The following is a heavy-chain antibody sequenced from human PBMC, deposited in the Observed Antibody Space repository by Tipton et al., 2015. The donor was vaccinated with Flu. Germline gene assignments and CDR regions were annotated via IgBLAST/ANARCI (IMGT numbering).Heavy chain of an antibody. J-gene: IGHJ6*02. CDR2: IIPILGTA. Sequence: QLVQSGAEVKKPGSSVKVSCKASGGTFSSYAISWVRQAPGQGLEWMGGIIPILGTANYAQKFQGRVTITADESTSTAYMELSSLRSEDTAVYYCATDYCSGGSCYSRGMDVWGQGTTVTVSS. CDR1: GGTFSSYA. V-gene: IGHV1-69*01. CDR3: ATDYCSGGSCYSRGMDV. D-gene: IGHD2-15*01.